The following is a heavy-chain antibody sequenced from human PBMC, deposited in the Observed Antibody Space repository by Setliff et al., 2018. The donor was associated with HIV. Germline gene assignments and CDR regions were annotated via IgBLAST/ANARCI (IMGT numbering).Heavy chain of an antibody. CDR1: GSSISNGYY. Sequence: SETLSLTCTVSGSSISNGYYWGWIRQPPGKGLEWIGSIYHSGGTNYNPSLKSRVTMSVDTSKNQFSLKLSSVTAADTAIYYCARVRRFGEFSPNYYGMDVWGQGTTVTVSS. J-gene: IGHJ6*02. V-gene: IGHV4-38-2*02. CDR2: IYHSGGT. CDR3: ARVRRFGEFSPNYYGMDV. D-gene: IGHD3-10*01.